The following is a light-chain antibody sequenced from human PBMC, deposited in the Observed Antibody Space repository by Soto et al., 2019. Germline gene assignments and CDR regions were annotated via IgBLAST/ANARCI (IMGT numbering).Light chain of an antibody. V-gene: IGKV1-5*03. CDR3: QQLYIFPLT. CDR2: KAS. J-gene: IGKJ5*01. Sequence: DIQMTQSPSSLSASVGDRVTITCRASQTISSWLAWYQQKPGKAPKLLIYKASTLKSGVPSRFSGSGSGTEFTLTISSLQPDDFATYYCQQLYIFPLTFGQGTRLEIK. CDR1: QTISSW.